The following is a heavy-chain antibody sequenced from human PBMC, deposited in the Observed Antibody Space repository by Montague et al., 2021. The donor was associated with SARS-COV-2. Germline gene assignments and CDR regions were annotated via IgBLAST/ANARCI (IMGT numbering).Heavy chain of an antibody. CDR1: GGSISSSSYY. D-gene: IGHD5-12*01. J-gene: IGHJ4*02. CDR2: VYHSGYT. CDR3: ARRGYTGSDYFDY. Sequence: SETLSLTCTVSGGSISSSSYYWGWIRQSPGKGPEWIGTVYHSGYTHYNPSLKGRVTVSIDTSKNQFSLTVTSVTAADTAVYFCARRGYTGSDYFDYWGQGTLVTVSS. V-gene: IGHV4-39*07.